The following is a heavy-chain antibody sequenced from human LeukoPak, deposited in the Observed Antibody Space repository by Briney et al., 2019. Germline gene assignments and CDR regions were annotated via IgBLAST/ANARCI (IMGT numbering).Heavy chain of an antibody. CDR3: ASVSGPFRPHYYYYGMDV. V-gene: IGHV4-34*01. CDR1: GGSLSGYY. D-gene: IGHD2/OR15-2a*01. J-gene: IGHJ6*02. Sequence: TSSETLSLTCAVYGGSLSGYYWSWIRQPPGKGLEWIGEINHSGSTNYNPSLKSRVTISVDTSKNQFSLKLSSVTAADTAVYYCASVSGPFRPHYYYYGMDVWGQGTTVTVSS. CDR2: INHSGST.